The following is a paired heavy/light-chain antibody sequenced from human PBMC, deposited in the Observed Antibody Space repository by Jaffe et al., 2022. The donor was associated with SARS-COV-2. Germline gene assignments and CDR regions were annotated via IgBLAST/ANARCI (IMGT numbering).Heavy chain of an antibody. D-gene: IGHD2-8*01. V-gene: IGHV3-23*01. CDR3: AKDGHNYNGVWDYFDH. J-gene: IGHJ4*02. CDR1: GFSFSTYS. Sequence: EVQLLESGGGSVQPGGSLRLSCEGSGFSFSTYSMNWVRQAPGRGLEWVSSIGTADTFYADSVKGRFSISRDNSKNTLYLQMSSLRVEDTAVYFCAKDGHNYNGVWDYFDHWGQGVLVTVSS. CDR2: SIGTADT.
Light chain of an antibody. Sequence: EIVLTQSPGTLSLSPGEGATLSCRASQSVSSNYLAWYQQKPGQAPRLLIYGASSRATGIPDRFSGSVSGTNFTLTLSRLEPEDFAVYYCQQYGNSPEMYTFGQGTKLEIK. J-gene: IGKJ2*01. CDR2: GAS. CDR1: QSVSSNY. V-gene: IGKV3-20*01. CDR3: QQYGNSPEMYT.